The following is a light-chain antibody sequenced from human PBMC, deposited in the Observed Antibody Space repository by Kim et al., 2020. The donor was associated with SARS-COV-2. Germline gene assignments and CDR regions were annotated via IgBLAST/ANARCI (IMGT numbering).Light chain of an antibody. CDR1: QSVSSN. CDR2: GAS. J-gene: IGKJ3*01. V-gene: IGKV3-15*01. Sequence: PGERAPLAGRASQSVSSNLAWYQQKPVQAPRLLIYGASTRATGIPARFSGSGSGTEFTLTISSLQSEDFAVYYCQQYNNWPPWGTFGPGTKVDIK. CDR3: QQYNNWPPWGT.